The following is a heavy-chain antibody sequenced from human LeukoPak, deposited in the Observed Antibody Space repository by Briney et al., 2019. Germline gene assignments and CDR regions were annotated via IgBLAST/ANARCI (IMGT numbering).Heavy chain of an antibody. CDR2: ISESGSTT. V-gene: IGHV3-48*03. CDR3: ARDSGSRDSSGYYAYYYYGMDV. Sequence: GGSLRLSCAASGFTFSSHEMIWVRQAPGKGLEWVAFISESGSTTRYADSVKGRVTIPRDNSKNTLYLQMNSLRAEDTAVYYCARDSGSRDSSGYYAYYYYGMDVWGQGTTVTVSS. D-gene: IGHD3-22*01. CDR1: GFTFSSHE. J-gene: IGHJ6*02.